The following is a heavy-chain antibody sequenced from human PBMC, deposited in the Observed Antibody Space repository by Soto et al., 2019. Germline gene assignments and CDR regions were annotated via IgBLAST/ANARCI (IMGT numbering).Heavy chain of an antibody. V-gene: IGHV3-15*01. Sequence: EVQLVESGGGLVKPGGSLRLSCAASGFTFSNAWMSWVRQAPVKGLEWVGRIKSKTDGGTTDYAAPVKGRFTISRDDSKNTLYLKMNSLKTEDTAVYYCTTEGPGYCSGGSCYAIDYWGQGTLVTVSS. CDR1: GFTFSNAW. CDR3: TTEGPGYCSGGSCYAIDY. D-gene: IGHD2-15*01. CDR2: IKSKTDGGTT. J-gene: IGHJ4*02.